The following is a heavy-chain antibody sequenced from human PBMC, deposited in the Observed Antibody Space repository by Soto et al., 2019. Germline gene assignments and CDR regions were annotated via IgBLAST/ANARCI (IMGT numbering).Heavy chain of an antibody. J-gene: IGHJ2*01. Sequence: EVQLVESGGGLVQPGGSLRLSCEASGFSFSAYWMSWVRQAPGKGLEWVANIKQDGSEQYYVDSGKGRFTLSRNNAKNSLYLQMNSLRAEDTAFFYCARDFDVWDRGTLVTVSS. CDR3: ARDFDV. V-gene: IGHV3-7*01. CDR2: IKQDGSEQ. CDR1: GFSFSAYW.